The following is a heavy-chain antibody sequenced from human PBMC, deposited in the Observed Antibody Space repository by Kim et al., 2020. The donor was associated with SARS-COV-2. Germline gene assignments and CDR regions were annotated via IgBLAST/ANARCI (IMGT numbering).Heavy chain of an antibody. J-gene: IGHJ4*02. CDR1: GGSFSGYY. D-gene: IGHD1-20*01. CDR3: ARMGGNWNDGRD. CDR2: INHSGST. V-gene: IGHV4-34*01. Sequence: SETLSLTCAVYGGSFSGYYWSWIRQPPGKGLEWIGEINHSGSTNYNPSLKSRVTISVDTSKNQFSLKLSSVTAADTAVYYCARMGGNWNDGRDWGQGTLVTVSS.